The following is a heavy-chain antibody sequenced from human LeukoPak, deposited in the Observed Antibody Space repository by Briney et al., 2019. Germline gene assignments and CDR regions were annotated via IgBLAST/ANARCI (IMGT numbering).Heavy chain of an antibody. V-gene: IGHV3-7*01. J-gene: IGHJ4*02. CDR3: ARDMAGATLFDY. CDR2: IKQDGSEK. Sequence: PGGSLRLSCAASRFTFSTYWMSWVRQAPGKGLEWVANIKQDGSEKYYVDSVKGRFTISRDNAKNSLYLQMNSLRAEDTAVYYCARDMAGATLFDYWGQGTLVTVSS. D-gene: IGHD1-26*01. CDR1: RFTFSTYW.